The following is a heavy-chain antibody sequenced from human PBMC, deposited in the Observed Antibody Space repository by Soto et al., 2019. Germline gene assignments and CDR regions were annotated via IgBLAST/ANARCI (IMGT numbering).Heavy chain of an antibody. V-gene: IGHV3-23*01. Sequence: EVQLLESGGGLVQPGGSLRLSCAASGFTFSSHAMSWVRQAPGKGLEWVSGISGSGGSTYYADSVKGRFTFSRDNPKNPLNLQTDNPRAEDADIYYCAKAGSAASDSGLDYWGQGTLVTVSS. CDR2: ISGSGGST. J-gene: IGHJ4*02. CDR1: GFTFSSHA. CDR3: AKAGSAASDSGLDY. D-gene: IGHD2-21*02.